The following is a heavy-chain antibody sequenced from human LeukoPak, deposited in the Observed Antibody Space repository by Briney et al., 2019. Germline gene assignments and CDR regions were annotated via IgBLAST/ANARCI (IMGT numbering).Heavy chain of an antibody. V-gene: IGHV3-33*01. J-gene: IGHJ5*02. CDR1: GFTFNTYG. Sequence: PGMSLRLSCAVSGFTFNTYGMHWVRQAPGKGLEWVAVIWSDGSYKYYADSVKGRFTISRDNFKNILYLEMNSLRVEDTAVYYCARSTTVTTNNWFDPWGQGTLVTVSS. CDR3: ARSTTVTTNNWFDP. D-gene: IGHD4-17*01. CDR2: IWSDGSYK.